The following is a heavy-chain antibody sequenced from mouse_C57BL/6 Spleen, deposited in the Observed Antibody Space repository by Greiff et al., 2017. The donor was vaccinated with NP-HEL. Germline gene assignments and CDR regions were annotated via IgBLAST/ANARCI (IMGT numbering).Heavy chain of an antibody. CDR3: ARSDSTLDY. J-gene: IGHJ2*01. CDR1: GYSFTGYY. V-gene: IGHV1-42*01. CDR2: INPSTGGT. Sequence: VQLQQSGPELVKPGASVKISCKASGYSFTGYYMNWVKQSPEKSLEWIGEINPSTGGTTYNQKFKAKATLTVDKSSSTAYMQLKSLTSEDSAVYYCARSDSTLDYWGQGTTLTVSS. D-gene: IGHD2-1*01.